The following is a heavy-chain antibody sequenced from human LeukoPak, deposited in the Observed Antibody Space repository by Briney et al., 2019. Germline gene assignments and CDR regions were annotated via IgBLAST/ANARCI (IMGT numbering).Heavy chain of an antibody. D-gene: IGHD3-22*01. CDR3: ARGYDTPGP. CDR1: GFAFSNFA. CDR2: ISYDGGKN. V-gene: IGHV3-30*04. Sequence: GGSLRLSCAASGFAFSNFAMNWVRQAPGKGLEWVADISYDGGKNFYADSVKGRFTISRDNSQNTLYLQMNSLRVEDTAVYYCARGYDTPGPWGQGTLVTVSS. J-gene: IGHJ5*02.